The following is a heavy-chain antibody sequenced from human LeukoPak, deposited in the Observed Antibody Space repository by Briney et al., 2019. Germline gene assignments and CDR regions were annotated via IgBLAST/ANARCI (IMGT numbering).Heavy chain of an antibody. Sequence: SETLSLTCTVSGGSISSSSYYWGWIRQPPGKGLEWIGSIYYSGSTYYNPSLKSRVTISVDKSKNQFSLKLSSVTAADTAVYYCARETIYGSGSYYRGAFDIWGQGTMVTVSS. J-gene: IGHJ3*02. CDR3: ARETIYGSGSYYRGAFDI. CDR1: GGSISSSSYY. CDR2: IYYSGST. D-gene: IGHD3-10*01. V-gene: IGHV4-39*07.